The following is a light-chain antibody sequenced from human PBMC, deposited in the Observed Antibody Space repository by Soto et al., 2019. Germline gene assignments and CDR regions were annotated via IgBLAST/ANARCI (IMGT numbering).Light chain of an antibody. CDR1: TLGDKY. Sequence: SYELTQPPSVSVSPGQTATITCSGETLGDKYACWFQQRPGQSPLLVIYQNFKRPSGIPERFSGSNSGDTATLTISGTQAMDEADYFCKAWDFSTAVFGGGTQLTVL. CDR3: KAWDFSTAV. J-gene: IGLJ3*02. CDR2: QNF. V-gene: IGLV3-1*01.